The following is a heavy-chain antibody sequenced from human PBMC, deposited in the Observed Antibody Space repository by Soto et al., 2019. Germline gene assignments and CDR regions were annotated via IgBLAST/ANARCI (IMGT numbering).Heavy chain of an antibody. CDR1: GFTFSSYG. J-gene: IGHJ6*02. CDR2: ISYDGSEK. CDR3: VKGSGPRTYDYYGLDV. D-gene: IGHD3-16*01. Sequence: PGGSLRLSCAASGFTFSSYGMHWVRQAPGKGLEWVAFISYDGSEKDYADSLKGRFSISRDNSRRMLYVKMNNLKIEDTAVYYCVKGSGPRTYDYYGLDVWGQGTTVTVSS. V-gene: IGHV3-30*18.